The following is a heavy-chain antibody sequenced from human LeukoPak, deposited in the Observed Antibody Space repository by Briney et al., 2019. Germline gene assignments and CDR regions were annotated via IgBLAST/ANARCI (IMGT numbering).Heavy chain of an antibody. J-gene: IGHJ4*02. CDR1: GGSIGSYY. CDR3: ARSADYDFWSGPKGAFDY. V-gene: IGHV4-4*07. D-gene: IGHD3-3*01. Sequence: SETLSLTCTVSGGSIGSYYWSWIRQPAGKGLEWIGRIYTSGSTNYNPSLKSRVTMSVDTSKNQFSLKLSSVTAADTAVYYCARSADYDFWSGPKGAFDYWGQGTLVTVSS. CDR2: IYTSGST.